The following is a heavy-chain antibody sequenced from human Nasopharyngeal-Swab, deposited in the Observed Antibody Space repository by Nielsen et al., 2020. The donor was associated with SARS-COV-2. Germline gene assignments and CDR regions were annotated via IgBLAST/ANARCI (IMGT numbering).Heavy chain of an antibody. J-gene: IGHJ6*03. D-gene: IGHD3-3*01. CDR2: INHSGST. V-gene: IGHV4-34*01. Sequence: RQPPGKGLEWLGEINHSGSTNYNPSLKSRVTISVDTSKNQFSLKLSSVTAADTAVYYCARAIFGVVIIFNYYYMDVWGKGTTVTVSS. CDR3: ARAIFGVVIIFNYYYMDV.